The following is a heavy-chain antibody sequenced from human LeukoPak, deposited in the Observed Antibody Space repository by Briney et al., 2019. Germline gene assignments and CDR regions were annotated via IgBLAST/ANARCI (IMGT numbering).Heavy chain of an antibody. Sequence: GGSLRLSCASSGLTFSNYAMTWVRQAPAKGLEWVSAISRTGGSTGYADSVKGRFVISRDNSKNTLYLQMHGLRAEDTAVYYCAKSATVAGIYYFDYWGEGTLVTVSS. V-gene: IGHV3-23*01. CDR2: ISRTGGST. D-gene: IGHD6-19*01. CDR1: GLTFSNYA. CDR3: AKSATVAGIYYFDY. J-gene: IGHJ4*02.